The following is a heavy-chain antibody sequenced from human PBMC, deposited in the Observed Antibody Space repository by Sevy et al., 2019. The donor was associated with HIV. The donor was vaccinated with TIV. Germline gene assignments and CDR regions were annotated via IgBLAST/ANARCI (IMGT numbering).Heavy chain of an antibody. Sequence: SETLSLTCIVSGGSISSGDYYWSWIRQPPGKGLEWIGYIYYSGSTYYNPSLKSRVTISVDTSKNQFSQKLSSVTAADTAVYYCARDRVQNVDTAMVFSWFDPWGQGTLVTVSS. V-gene: IGHV4-30-4*01. D-gene: IGHD5-18*01. CDR1: GGSISSGDYY. CDR3: ARDRVQNVDTAMVFSWFDP. J-gene: IGHJ5*02. CDR2: IYYSGST.